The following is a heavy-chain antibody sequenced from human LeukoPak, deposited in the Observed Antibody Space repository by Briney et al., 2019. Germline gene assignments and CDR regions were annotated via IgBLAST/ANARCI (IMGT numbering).Heavy chain of an antibody. V-gene: IGHV1-69*06. D-gene: IGHD4-17*01. CDR3: AGVRSDDYGDLQGVGHFDY. CDR1: GGTFSSYA. CDR2: IIPIFGTA. J-gene: IGHJ4*02. Sequence: GASVKVSCKASGGTFSSYAISWVRQAPGQGLEWMGGIIPIFGTANYAQKFQGRVTITADKSTSTAYMELSSLRSEDTAVYYCAGVRSDDYGDLQGVGHFDYWGQGTLVTVSS.